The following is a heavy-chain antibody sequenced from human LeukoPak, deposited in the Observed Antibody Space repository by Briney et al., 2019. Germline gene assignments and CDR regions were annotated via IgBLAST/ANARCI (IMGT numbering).Heavy chain of an antibody. CDR3: AREGSYGSGSYSYLNWFDP. Sequence: SESLSLTCTVSGGSISSDNWNWIRRPPGKGLEWIGNIYHSGSTNYNPSLRSRVTISIDTSKNQFSLKLSSVTAADTAVYYCAREGSYGSGSYSYLNWFDPWGRGTLVTVSS. J-gene: IGHJ5*02. D-gene: IGHD3-10*01. V-gene: IGHV4-59*01. CDR2: IYHSGST. CDR1: GGSISSDN.